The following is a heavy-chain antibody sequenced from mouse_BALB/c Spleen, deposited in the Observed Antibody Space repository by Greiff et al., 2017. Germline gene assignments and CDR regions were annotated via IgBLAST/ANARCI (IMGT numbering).Heavy chain of an antibody. V-gene: IGHV5-6-2*01. D-gene: IGHD2-4*01. Sequence: EVKLVESGGGLVKLGGSLKLSCAASGFTFSSYYMSWVRQTPEKRLELVAAINSNGGSTYYPDTVKGRFTISRDNAKNTLYLQMSSLKSEDTALYYCARSTMITTDYFDYWGQGTTLTVSS. CDR3: ARSTMITTDYFDY. CDR2: INSNGGST. J-gene: IGHJ2*01. CDR1: GFTFSSYY.